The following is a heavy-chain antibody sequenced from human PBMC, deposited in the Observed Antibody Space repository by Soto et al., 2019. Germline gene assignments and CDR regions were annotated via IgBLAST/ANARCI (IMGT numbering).Heavy chain of an antibody. V-gene: IGHV4-30-2*05. CDR2: IYYSGST. Sequence: SETLSLTCAVSGGSISSGGYFWSWIRQPPGKGLEWIGYIYYSGSTYYNPSLKSRVTISVDTSKNQLSLQLNSVTPDDTAVYYCARLIGNSWLDSWGQGTLVTVSS. CDR1: GGSISSGGYF. D-gene: IGHD2-8*01. CDR3: ARLIGNSWLDS. J-gene: IGHJ5*01.